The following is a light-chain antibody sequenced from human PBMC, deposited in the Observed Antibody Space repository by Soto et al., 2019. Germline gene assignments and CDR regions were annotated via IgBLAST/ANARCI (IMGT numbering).Light chain of an antibody. CDR1: SSDVGGYNY. CDR3: SSYTTSRTHWV. V-gene: IGLV2-14*01. CDR2: EVS. Sequence: QSALTQPASGSGSPGQSITISCTGPSSDVGGYNYVSWYQQHPGKSPKLMIYEVSNRPSGVSNRFSGSKSGNTASLTISGLQAEDEADYYCSSYTTSRTHWVFGGGTKLTVL. J-gene: IGLJ3*02.